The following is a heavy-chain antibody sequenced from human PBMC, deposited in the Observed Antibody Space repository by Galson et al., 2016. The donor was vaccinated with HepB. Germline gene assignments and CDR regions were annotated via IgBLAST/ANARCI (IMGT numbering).Heavy chain of an antibody. J-gene: IGHJ4*02. CDR3: LRDPDTL. CDR1: GFALGTYR. CDR2: ISTDGVTI. V-gene: IGHV3-48*02. Sequence: SLRLSCAASGFALGTYRMNWVRQAPGKGLEWISYISTDGVTIYYADSGRGRFTISRDNAKNSLYLQMDSLSDEDTSMYFCLRDPDTLWGQGTLVTVSS.